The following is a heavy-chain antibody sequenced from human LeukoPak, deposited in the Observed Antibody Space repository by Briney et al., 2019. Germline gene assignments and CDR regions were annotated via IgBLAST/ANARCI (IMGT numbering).Heavy chain of an antibody. CDR2: LSGSGGST. J-gene: IGHJ4*02. CDR1: GFTFSDYY. D-gene: IGHD3-10*01. Sequence: GGSLRLSCAASGFTFSDYYMSWIRQAPGKGLEWVSALSGSGGSTYYADSVKGRFTISRDNSKNTLYLQMNSLRAEDAAVYYCAKSPYGSGSIRLDYWGQGTLVTVSS. CDR3: AKSPYGSGSIRLDY. V-gene: IGHV3-23*01.